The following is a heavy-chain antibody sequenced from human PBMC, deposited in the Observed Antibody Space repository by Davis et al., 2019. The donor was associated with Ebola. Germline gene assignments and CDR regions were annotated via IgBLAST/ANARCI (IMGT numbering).Heavy chain of an antibody. CDR3: ASGWGYCTSATCPSEYYGMDV. J-gene: IGHJ6*02. D-gene: IGHD2-8*02. V-gene: IGHV4-4*02. CDR1: GGSISSNNW. Sequence: PSETLSLTCAVSGGSISSNNWWSWVRQPPGKGLEWIGEIYHSGSTNYNPSLKSRVTLSVDRSKNQFSLKLGSVTAADTAVYYCASGWGYCTSATCPSEYYGMDVWGQGTTVTVSS. CDR2: IYHSGST.